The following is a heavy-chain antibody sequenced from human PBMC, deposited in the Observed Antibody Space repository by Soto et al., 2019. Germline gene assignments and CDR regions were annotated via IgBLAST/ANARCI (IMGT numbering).Heavy chain of an antibody. Sequence: ASVNVSCKTCGYNFGDLGIHWLRQAPGQGLQRRGWVNAARNYTQFTEKFQSRVRLLSIRSAATQYLEINSLTSADTAAYFCGRGRAHYDDNTGYADFWGQGAQVTVSS. V-gene: IGHV1-3*01. J-gene: IGHJ4*02. CDR1: GYNFGDLG. CDR2: VNAARNYT. D-gene: IGHD4-17*01. CDR3: GRGRAHYDDNTGYADF.